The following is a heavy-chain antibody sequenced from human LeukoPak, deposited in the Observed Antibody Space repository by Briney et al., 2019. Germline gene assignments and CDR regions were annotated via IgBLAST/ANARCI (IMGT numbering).Heavy chain of an antibody. V-gene: IGHV3-9*01. D-gene: IGHD4-23*01. CDR2: ITWNSGSI. Sequence: GRSLRLSCAASGFSFDDYAMHWVRQAPGKGLEWVSGITWNSGSIDYADSVKGRFTISRDNAKNSLYLKMNSLRTEDTALYYCAKQDGGFDSWGQGTLVTVSS. CDR1: GFSFDDYA. CDR3: AKQDGGFDS. J-gene: IGHJ4*02.